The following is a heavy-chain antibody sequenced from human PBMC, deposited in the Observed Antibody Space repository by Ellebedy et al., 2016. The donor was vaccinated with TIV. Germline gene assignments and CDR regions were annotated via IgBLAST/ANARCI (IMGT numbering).Heavy chain of an antibody. Sequence: GSLRLSCTVSGDSTSTNHHSWGWIRQPPGKGLEWMGSLTYTGNAYYGPNLKGRVTMSLDTSKRQFSLKLNSVTAADTALYYCGRGSEGFPLWGQGTPVTVSS. V-gene: IGHV4-39*07. CDR2: LTYTGNA. D-gene: IGHD3-10*01. J-gene: IGHJ4*02. CDR1: GDSTSTNHHS. CDR3: GRGSEGFPL.